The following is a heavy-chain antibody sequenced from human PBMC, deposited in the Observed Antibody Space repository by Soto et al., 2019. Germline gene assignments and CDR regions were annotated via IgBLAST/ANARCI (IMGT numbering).Heavy chain of an antibody. V-gene: IGHV4-34*01. CDR1: GGSFSGYY. Sequence: SETLSLTCAVYGGSFSGYYWSWIRQPPGKGLEWIGEINHSGSTNYNPSLKSRVTISVDTSKNQFSLKLSSVTAADTAVYYCARGPFLEWFGGWFDPWGQGTLVTVSS. D-gene: IGHD3-3*01. CDR2: INHSGST. CDR3: ARGPFLEWFGGWFDP. J-gene: IGHJ5*02.